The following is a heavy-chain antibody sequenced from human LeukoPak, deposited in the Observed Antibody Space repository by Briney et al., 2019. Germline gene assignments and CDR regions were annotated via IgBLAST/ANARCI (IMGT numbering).Heavy chain of an antibody. J-gene: IGHJ5*02. CDR3: ARVVYDFWSGYGFDP. CDR2: IYSGGST. V-gene: IGHV3-53*01. D-gene: IGHD3-3*01. CDR1: GFTVSSNY. Sequence: GGSLRLSCAASGFTVSSNYMSWVRQAPGKGLEWVSVIYSGGSTYYADSVKGRFTISRDNSKNTLYLQMNSLRAEDTAVYHCARVVYDFWSGYGFDPWGQGTLVTVSS.